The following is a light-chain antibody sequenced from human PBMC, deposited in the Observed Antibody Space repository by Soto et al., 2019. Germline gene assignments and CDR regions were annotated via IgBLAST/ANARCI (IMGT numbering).Light chain of an antibody. CDR3: QQGYSTLLS. CDR2: GAS. CDR1: QSISTY. Sequence: DIEMIQSPSSLSASVGDRVTITCRASQSISTYLNWYQQKGGKAPKLLIHGASGLQSGVPLRFSGSGSGTDFTLTISSLQPEDFATYYCQQGYSTLLSFGGGTTVELK. V-gene: IGKV1-39*01. J-gene: IGKJ4*01.